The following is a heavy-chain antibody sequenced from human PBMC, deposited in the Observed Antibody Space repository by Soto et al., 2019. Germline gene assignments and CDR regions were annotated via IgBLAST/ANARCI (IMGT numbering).Heavy chain of an antibody. CDR3: ARGGPGSPVAFDI. CDR1: GFTFSSYE. CDR2: ISSSGSTI. D-gene: IGHD1-26*01. V-gene: IGHV3-48*03. J-gene: IGHJ3*02. Sequence: GGSLRLSCAASGFTFSSYEMNWVRQAPGKGLEWVSYISSSGSTIYYADSVKGRFTISRDNAKNSLYLQMNSLRAEDTAVYYWARGGPGSPVAFDIWGQGTMVTVSS.